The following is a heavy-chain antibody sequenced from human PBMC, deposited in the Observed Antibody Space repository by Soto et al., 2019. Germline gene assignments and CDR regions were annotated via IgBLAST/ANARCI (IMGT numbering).Heavy chain of an antibody. Sequence: QVQLVQSGAEVKKPGSSVKVSCKASGGTFSSYAISWVRQAPGQGLEWMGGIIPIFGTANYAQKFQGRVTITADESTSTAYMERSSLRSEDTAVYYCARDRGYSGSYYFDYWGQGTLVTVSS. J-gene: IGHJ4*02. D-gene: IGHD5-12*01. CDR1: GGTFSSYA. V-gene: IGHV1-69*12. CDR2: IIPIFGTA. CDR3: ARDRGYSGSYYFDY.